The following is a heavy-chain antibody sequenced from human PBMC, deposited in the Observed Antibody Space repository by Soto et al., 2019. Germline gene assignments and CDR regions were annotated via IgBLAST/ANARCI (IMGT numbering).Heavy chain of an antibody. J-gene: IGHJ4*01. CDR2: IRGFSPYT. V-gene: IGHV3-21*01. CDR3: ARARDYYFDY. Sequence: GSLRLSCVASGFTFRTYTMNWVRQAPGKGLEWVSGIRGFSPYTFYSESLKVRFTISRDNAKNSLYLQMNSLRAEDTAVYYCARARDYYFDYWGHGTLVTVSS. CDR1: GFTFRTYT.